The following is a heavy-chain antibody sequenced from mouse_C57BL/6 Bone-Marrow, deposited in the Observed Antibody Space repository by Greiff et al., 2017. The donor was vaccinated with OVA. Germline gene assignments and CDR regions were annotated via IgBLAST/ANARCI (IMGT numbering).Heavy chain of an antibody. V-gene: IGHV5-6*01. CDR3: ARRGYDYLCYFDY. CDR2: ISRGGGCT. J-gene: IGHJ2*01. D-gene: IGHD2-4*01. CDR1: GFTFSSYG. Sequence: EVQLVESGGDLVKPGGSLKLSCAASGFTFSSYGMSWVRQTPDQRLEWVATISRGGGCTAYPHSVKGRFTISRDNAKNTLYLQMGSLKSEDTAMYYCARRGYDYLCYFDYWGQGTTLTVSS.